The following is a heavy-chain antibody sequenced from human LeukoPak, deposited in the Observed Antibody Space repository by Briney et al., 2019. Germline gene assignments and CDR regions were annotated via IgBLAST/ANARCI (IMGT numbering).Heavy chain of an antibody. CDR2: VNPNSGHT. CDR3: ARGAPGSYCSGGSCPYFDY. V-gene: IGHV1-8*01. J-gene: IGHJ4*02. CDR1: GYTLTSYD. D-gene: IGHD2-15*01. Sequence: ASVKVSCKASGYTLTSYDVNWVRQATGQGLEWMGWVNPNSGHTGYAQKFQGRVTMTTNTSISTAYMELSSLRSEDTAVYYCARGAPGSYCSGGSCPYFDYWGQGTLVTVSS.